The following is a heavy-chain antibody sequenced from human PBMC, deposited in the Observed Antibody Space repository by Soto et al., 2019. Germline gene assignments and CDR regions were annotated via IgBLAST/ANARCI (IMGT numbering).Heavy chain of an antibody. V-gene: IGHV3-74*01. CDR1: GFTFSSYW. Sequence: EVQLVESGGDLVQPGGSLRLSCAASGFTFSSYWMHWARQAPGKGLVWVSRINSDGSSTSYADSVKGRFTISRDNAKNTLYLQMNSLRAEDTAVYYCARDHDYVYNWFDPWGQGTLVTVSS. D-gene: IGHD4-17*01. J-gene: IGHJ5*02. CDR3: ARDHDYVYNWFDP. CDR2: INSDGSST.